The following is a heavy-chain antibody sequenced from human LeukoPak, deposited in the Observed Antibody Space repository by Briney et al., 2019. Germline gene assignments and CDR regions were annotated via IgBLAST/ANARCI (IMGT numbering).Heavy chain of an antibody. Sequence: SETLSLTCTVSGGSISSSSYYWGWIRQPPGKGLEWIGSIHYSGSTYYNPSLKSRVTISVDTSKNQFSLKLSSVTAADTAVYYCARDPMAVAGYFDYWGQGTLVTVSS. V-gene: IGHV4-39*07. J-gene: IGHJ4*02. CDR1: GGSISSSSYY. D-gene: IGHD6-19*01. CDR3: ARDPMAVAGYFDY. CDR2: IHYSGST.